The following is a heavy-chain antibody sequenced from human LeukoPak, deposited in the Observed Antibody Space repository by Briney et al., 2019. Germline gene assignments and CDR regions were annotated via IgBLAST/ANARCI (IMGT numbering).Heavy chain of an antibody. V-gene: IGHV1-8*01. CDR1: GYTFTSYD. CDR2: MNPNSGNT. Sequence: ASVKVSCKASGYTFTSYDTNWVRQATGQGLEWMGWMNPNSGNTGYAQKFQGRVTMTRNTSISTAYMELSSLRSEDTAVYYCARRSPGWELLGYYYYYGMDVWGQGTTVTVSS. D-gene: IGHD1-26*01. J-gene: IGHJ6*02. CDR3: ARRSPGWELLGYYYYYGMDV.